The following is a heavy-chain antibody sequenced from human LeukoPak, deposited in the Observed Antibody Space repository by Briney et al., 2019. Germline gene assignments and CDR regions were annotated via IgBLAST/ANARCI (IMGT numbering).Heavy chain of an antibody. CDR2: ISGSGGST. J-gene: IGHJ3*02. V-gene: IGHV3-23*01. D-gene: IGHD2-15*01. Sequence: GGSLRLSCAASGFTFSSYGMSWVRQAPGKGLEWVSAISGSGGSTYYADSVKGRFTISRDNSKNTLYLQMNSLRAEDTAVYYCAKDQGDIVVVVAASAVGAFDIWGQGTMVTVSS. CDR1: GFTFSSYG. CDR3: AKDQGDIVVVVAASAVGAFDI.